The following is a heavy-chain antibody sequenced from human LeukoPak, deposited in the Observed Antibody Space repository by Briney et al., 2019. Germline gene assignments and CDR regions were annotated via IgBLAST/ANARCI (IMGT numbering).Heavy chain of an antibody. J-gene: IGHJ4*02. CDR2: IYYSGST. D-gene: IGHD3-22*01. CDR1: GGSISSSSYY. CDR3: ARHRRGRGITMIVAD. V-gene: IGHV4-39*01. Sequence: SETLSLTCTVSGGSISSSSYYWGWIRQPPGKGLEWIGSIYYSGSTYYNPSLKSRATISVDTSKNKFSLKLSSVTAADTAVYYCARHRRGRGITMIVADWGQGTLVTVSS.